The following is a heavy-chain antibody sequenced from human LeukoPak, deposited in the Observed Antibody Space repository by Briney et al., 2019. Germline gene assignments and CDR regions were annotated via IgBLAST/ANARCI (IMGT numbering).Heavy chain of an antibody. J-gene: IGHJ6*03. D-gene: IGHD3-10*01. CDR3: APINYYDSGSVNYYSSHMDV. CDR2: IIPIFGTA. Sequence: GASVKVSCKVSGGTFRSYGISWVRQAPGQGLEWMGGIIPIFGTANYAQKFQGRVTITADESTSTAYMELSSLRSEDTAVYDCAPINYYDSGSVNYYSSHMDVWGKGTTVIISS. V-gene: IGHV1-69*13. CDR1: GGTFRSYG.